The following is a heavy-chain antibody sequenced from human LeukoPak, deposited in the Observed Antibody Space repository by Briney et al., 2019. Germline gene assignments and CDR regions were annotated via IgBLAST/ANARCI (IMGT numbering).Heavy chain of an antibody. CDR3: ASRLCGVDRYDDY. CDR1: GFTFSDYY. J-gene: IGHJ4*02. V-gene: IGHV3-11*04. D-gene: IGHD2-21*02. CDR2: ISTSGSTI. Sequence: PGGSLRLSCAASGFTFSDYYMSWIRQAPGKGLEWVSYISTSGSTIYYADSVKGRFTISRDNAKNSLYLQMNSLRTEDTAVYYFASRLCGVDRYDDYWGQGTLVTVSS.